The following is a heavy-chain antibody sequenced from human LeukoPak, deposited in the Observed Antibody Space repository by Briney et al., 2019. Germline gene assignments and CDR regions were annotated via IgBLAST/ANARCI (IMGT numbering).Heavy chain of an antibody. Sequence: PSETLSLTCTVSGGSISSSSYYWGWIRQPPGKGLEWIGSIYYSGSTYYNPSLKSRVTISVDTSKNQFSLKLSSVTAADTAVYYCARGGGEGYYDSSGYYYPFDYWGQGTLVTVSS. D-gene: IGHD3-22*01. CDR3: ARGGGEGYYDSSGYYYPFDY. J-gene: IGHJ4*02. CDR1: GGSISSSSYY. V-gene: IGHV4-39*07. CDR2: IYYSGST.